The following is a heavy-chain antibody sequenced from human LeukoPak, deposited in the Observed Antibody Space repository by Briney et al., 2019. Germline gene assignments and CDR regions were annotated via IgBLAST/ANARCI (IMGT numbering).Heavy chain of an antibody. CDR3: AKDISLLRVVPAAIDY. CDR2: IRYDGSNK. V-gene: IGHV3-30*02. D-gene: IGHD2-2*01. J-gene: IGHJ4*02. Sequence: GGALRLSCAASGFAFSSYGMHWVRQAPGKGLEWVAFIRYDGSNKYYADSVKGRFTISRDNSKNTLYLQMNSLRAEDTAVYYCAKDISLLRVVPAAIDYWGQGTLVTVSS. CDR1: GFAFSSYG.